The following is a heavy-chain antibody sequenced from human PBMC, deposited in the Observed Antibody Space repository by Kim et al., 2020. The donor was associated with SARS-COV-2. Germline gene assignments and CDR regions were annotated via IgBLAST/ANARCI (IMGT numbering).Heavy chain of an antibody. J-gene: IGHJ4*02. V-gene: IGHV3-15*01. CDR3: TTDDFGSGSYRYPDY. D-gene: IGHD3-10*01. Sequence: GGSLRLSCAASGFTFSNAWMSWVRQAPGKGLEWVGRIKSKTDGGTTDYAAPVKGRFTISRDDSKNTLYLQMNSLKTEDTAVYYCTTDDFGSGSYRYPDYWGQGTLVTVSS. CDR1: GFTFSNAW. CDR2: IKSKTDGGTT.